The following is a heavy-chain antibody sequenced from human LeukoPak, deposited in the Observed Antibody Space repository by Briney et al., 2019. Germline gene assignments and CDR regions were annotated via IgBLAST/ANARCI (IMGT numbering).Heavy chain of an antibody. D-gene: IGHD3-10*02. Sequence: SETLSLTCTVSGGSIISSSYYWGWIRQPPGKGLEWIGSIYYSGSTYYNPSLKSRVTRSVDTSKKQFSLKLSSLTAADTAVYYCARRLQMFGYFDLWGRNTLVTVSS. J-gene: IGHJ2*01. CDR3: ARRLQMFGYFDL. V-gene: IGHV4-39*01. CDR2: IYYSGST. CDR1: GGSIISSSYY.